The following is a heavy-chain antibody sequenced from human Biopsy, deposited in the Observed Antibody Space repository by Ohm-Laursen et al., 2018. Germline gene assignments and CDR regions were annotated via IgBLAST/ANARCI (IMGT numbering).Heavy chain of an antibody. CDR2: IKPNNGDT. J-gene: IGHJ6*02. D-gene: IGHD3-3*01. CDR1: GYSFTYLY. CDR3: ATRGGDDFWSGHYSEIYYYYTLDV. V-gene: IGHV1-2*02. Sequence: EAPVKVSCKTSGYSFTYLYLHWVRQAPGQGLEWMGWIKPNNGDTDYSQRFQGRVTLAWDRSASTGYMEVSSLRSGDTALYYCATRGGDDFWSGHYSEIYYYYTLDVWGQGTTVTVSS.